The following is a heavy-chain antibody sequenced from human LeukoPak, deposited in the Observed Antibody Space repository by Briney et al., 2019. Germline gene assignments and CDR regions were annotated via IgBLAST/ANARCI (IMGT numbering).Heavy chain of an antibody. CDR3: AKDLDYGDYRGYYGMDV. J-gene: IGHJ6*02. V-gene: IGHV3-23*01. CDR1: GFTFSSYA. D-gene: IGHD4-17*01. CDR2: ISTNGGST. Sequence: GGSLRLSCEASGFTFSSYAMSWVRQAPGKGLEWVSGISTNGGSTSYADSVKGRFTISRDNSKNTLYLQMNSLRAEDTAVYYCAKDLDYGDYRGYYGMDVWGQGTTVTVSS.